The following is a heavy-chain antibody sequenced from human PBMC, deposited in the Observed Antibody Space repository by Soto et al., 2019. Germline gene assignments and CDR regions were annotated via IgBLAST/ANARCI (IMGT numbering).Heavy chain of an antibody. J-gene: IGHJ4*02. Sequence: GGSLRLCWGAAGGTCGDYGVHWVRQAPGKGLVWVSRIKNDGSGTNYADSVKGRFNISKDNAKNTLYLQMNSLRAEDSAVYSCARDQAGPGPTADFSGQAPLVTVSS. CDR2: IKNDGSGT. CDR1: GGTCGDYG. V-gene: IGHV3-74*01. CDR3: ARDQAGPGPTADF. D-gene: IGHD6-19*01.